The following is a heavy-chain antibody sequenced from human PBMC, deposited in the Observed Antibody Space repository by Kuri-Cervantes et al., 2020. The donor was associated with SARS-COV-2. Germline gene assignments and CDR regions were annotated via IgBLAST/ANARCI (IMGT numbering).Heavy chain of an antibody. CDR1: GFTFSSYA. CDR3: ARAPEGYYYGSESTNYYYYGMDV. J-gene: IGHJ6*02. D-gene: IGHD3-10*01. CDR2: ISSSSSTI. V-gene: IGHV3-48*02. Sequence: ETLSLTCAASGFTFSSYAMSWVRQAPGKGLEWVSYISSSSSTIYYADSVKGRFTISRDNAKNSLYLQMNSLRDEDTAVYYCARAPEGYYYGSESTNYYYYGMDVWGQGTTVTVSS.